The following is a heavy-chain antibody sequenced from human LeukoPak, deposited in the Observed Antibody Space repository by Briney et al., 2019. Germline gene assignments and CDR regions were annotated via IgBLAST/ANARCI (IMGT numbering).Heavy chain of an antibody. CDR3: AKEYCSSTGCYVSD. J-gene: IGHJ4*02. CDR2: IRYNGSNK. CDR1: GFTFSSYG. D-gene: IGHD2-2*01. Sequence: GGSLRLSCAASGFTFSSYGMHWVRQAPGKGLEWVAFIRYNGSNKYYADSVKGRLTISRDNSKNTLYLQMNSLRAEDTAVYYCAKEYCSSTGCYVSDWGQGTLVTVSS. V-gene: IGHV3-30*02.